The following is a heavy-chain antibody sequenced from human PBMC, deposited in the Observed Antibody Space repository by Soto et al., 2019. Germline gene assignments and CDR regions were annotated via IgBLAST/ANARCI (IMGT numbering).Heavy chain of an antibody. V-gene: IGHV4-34*01. D-gene: IGHD3-16*02. CDR1: GGSFSGYY. J-gene: IGHJ4*02. CDR3: ARGKLSDYVWGSYRYHFDY. Sequence: SETLSLTCAVYGGSFSGYYWTWIRQPPGKGLEWIGEINHSGSTSYNPSLKSRVTISVDTSKNQFSLKLSSVTAADTAVYYCARGKLSDYVWGSYRYHFDYWGQGTVVTVSS. CDR2: INHSGST.